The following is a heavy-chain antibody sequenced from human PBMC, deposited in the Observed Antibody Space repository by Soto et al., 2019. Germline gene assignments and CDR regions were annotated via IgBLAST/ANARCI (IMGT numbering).Heavy chain of an antibody. D-gene: IGHD6-6*01. CDR1: GFTFSIYA. CDR3: AKGGRGSSGLDFDY. V-gene: IGHV3-23*01. CDR2: ISGSGGDI. J-gene: IGHJ4*02. Sequence: EVQLLESGGGLVPPGGSLRLSCAASGFTFSIYAMSWVRQAPGKGLEWVSTISGSGGDIYYADSVKGRFIISRDNPKYTLSLQMDSVRDEDTAVYYCAKGGRGSSGLDFDYWGQGTLVTVSS.